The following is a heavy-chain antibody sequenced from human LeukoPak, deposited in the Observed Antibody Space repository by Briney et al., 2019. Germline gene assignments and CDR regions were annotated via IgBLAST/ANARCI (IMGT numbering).Heavy chain of an antibody. CDR2: INPNSGDT. CDR1: GYIFTGYY. J-gene: IGHJ5*02. D-gene: IGHD3-10*01. CDR3: ARVWFGELDWFDP. V-gene: IGHV1-2*02. Sequence: GASVKVSCKASGYIFTGYYMHWVRQAPGQGLEWMGWINPNSGDTNYAQKFQGRVTMTRDTSISTAYMELSRLRSDDTAVYYCARVWFGELDWFDPWGQGTLVTVSS.